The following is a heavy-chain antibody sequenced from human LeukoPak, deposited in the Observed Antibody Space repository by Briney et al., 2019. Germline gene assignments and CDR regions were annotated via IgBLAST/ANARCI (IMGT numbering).Heavy chain of an antibody. D-gene: IGHD5-24*01. CDR1: GGSISSSSHY. CDR2: IFFCRCI. J-gene: IGHJ4*02. Sequence: SDTLSLPCTLSGGSISSSSHYWRWIRQPPGKGLVWIVCIFFCRCIYYYPSLKSRVTISLLSPNNQFSLHLSSVTASDTAVYYCATSREGTIDYWGQGTLVTVSS. V-gene: IGHV4-39*01. CDR3: ATSREGTIDY.